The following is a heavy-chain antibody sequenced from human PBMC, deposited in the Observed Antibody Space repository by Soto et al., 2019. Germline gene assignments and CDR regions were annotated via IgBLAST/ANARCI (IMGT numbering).Heavy chain of an antibody. D-gene: IGHD6-13*01. J-gene: IGHJ6*02. CDR3: ASNRWGRIAAAGTSTYYYGMDV. V-gene: IGHV1-46*01. CDR2: INPSGGST. CDR1: GYTFTSYY. Sequence: ASVKVSCKASGYTFTSYYMHWVRQAPGQGLEWMGIINPSGGSTSYAQKFQGRVTMTRDTSTSTVYMELGSLRSEDTAVYYCASNRWGRIAAAGTSTYYYGMDVWGQGTTVTVSS.